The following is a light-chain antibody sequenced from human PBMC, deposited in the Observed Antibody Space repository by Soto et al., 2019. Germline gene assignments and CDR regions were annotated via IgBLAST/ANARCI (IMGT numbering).Light chain of an antibody. CDR3: QQVKSHPWT. CDR1: QGISTS. CDR2: GAS. Sequence: IQLTQSPSFLSASVGDKVTITCRASQGISTSLVWYQQKPGKAPKLLIYGASTLQSGVPSRFSGSGSGTEFTLTISSLQPEDFATYSCQQVKSHPWTFGQGTKVDIK. J-gene: IGKJ1*01. V-gene: IGKV1-9*01.